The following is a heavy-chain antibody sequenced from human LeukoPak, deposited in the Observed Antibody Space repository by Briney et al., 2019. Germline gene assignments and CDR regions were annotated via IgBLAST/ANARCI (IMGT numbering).Heavy chain of an antibody. CDR1: GYTFTSYG. V-gene: IGHV1-18*01. Sequence: ASVKVSCKASGYTFTSYGISWVRQAPGQGLEWMGWISAYNGNTNYAQKLQGRVTMTTDTSTSTAYMELRSLRSDDTAVYYCARDQGYNSDWHNAFDIWGQGTMVIVSS. J-gene: IGHJ3*02. CDR2: ISAYNGNT. CDR3: ARDQGYNSDWHNAFDI. D-gene: IGHD6-19*01.